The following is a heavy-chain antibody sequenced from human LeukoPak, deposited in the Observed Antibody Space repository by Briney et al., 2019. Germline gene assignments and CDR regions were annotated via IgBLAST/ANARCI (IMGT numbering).Heavy chain of an antibody. J-gene: IGHJ4*02. CDR3: AREDSSSWYRESDY. CDR2: MNPNSGNT. CDR1: GYTFTSYD. D-gene: IGHD6-13*01. Sequence: ASVKVSCKVSGYTFTSYDINWVRQATGQGLEWMGWMNPNSGNTGYAQKFQGRVTMTRNTSISTAYMELSSLRSEDTAVYYCAREDSSSWYRESDYWGQGTLVTVSS. V-gene: IGHV1-8*01.